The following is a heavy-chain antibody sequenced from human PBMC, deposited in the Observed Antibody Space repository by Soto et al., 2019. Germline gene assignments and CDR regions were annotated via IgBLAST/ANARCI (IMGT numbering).Heavy chain of an antibody. CDR3: VSLAYDILIPFFDY. V-gene: IGHV4-39*01. CDR2: IYYSGST. D-gene: IGHD3-9*01. J-gene: IGHJ4*02. CDR1: GGSISSSIYY. Sequence: SSGTLSLTCAVSGGSISSSIYYWVWIRQRPGKGLDWIGSIYYSGSTYYNPSLKSRVTISVDTSKNQFSLKLSSVTAADTAVYYCVSLAYDILIPFFDYWGQGILVTVSS.